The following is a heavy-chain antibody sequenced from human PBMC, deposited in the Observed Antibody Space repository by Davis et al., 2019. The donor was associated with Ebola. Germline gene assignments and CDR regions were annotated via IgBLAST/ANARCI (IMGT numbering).Heavy chain of an antibody. CDR2: ISYDGSNK. CDR3: ARPGTAVADKGGMDV. V-gene: IGHV3-30-3*01. D-gene: IGHD6-19*01. J-gene: IGHJ6*02. CDR1: GFTFSSYA. Sequence: PEGSLRLSCAASGFTFSSYAMHWVRQAPGKGLEWVAVISYDGSNKYYADSVKGRFTISRDNSKNTLYLQMNSLRAEDTAVYYCARPGTAVADKGGMDVWGQGTTVTVSS.